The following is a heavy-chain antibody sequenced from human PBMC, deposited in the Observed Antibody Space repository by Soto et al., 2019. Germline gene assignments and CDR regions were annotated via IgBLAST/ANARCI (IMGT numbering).Heavy chain of an antibody. V-gene: IGHV3-66*01. CDR2: IYSGGST. CDR3: AKVTELGYCSGGSCYNTNDAFDI. J-gene: IGHJ3*02. CDR1: GFTVSSNY. D-gene: IGHD2-15*01. Sequence: PGGSLRLSCAASGFTVSSNYMSWVRQAPGKGLEWVSVIYSGGSTYYADYVKGRFTISRDNSKNTLYLQMNSLRAEDTAVYFCAKVTELGYCSGGSCYNTNDAFDIWGQGTMVTVSS.